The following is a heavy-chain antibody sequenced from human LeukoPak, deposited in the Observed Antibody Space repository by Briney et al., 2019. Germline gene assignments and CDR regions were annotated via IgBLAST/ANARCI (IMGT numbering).Heavy chain of an antibody. CDR3: ARSIDVTYYYYGMDV. D-gene: IGHD2/OR15-2a*01. V-gene: IGHV3-30-3*01. Sequence: GGSLRLSCAASGFTFSSYAMHWVRQAPGKGLEWVAVISYDGSNKYYADSVKGRFTISRDNSKNTLYLQMNSLRAEDTAVYYCARSIDVTYYYYGMDVWGQGTTVTVPS. CDR2: ISYDGSNK. CDR1: GFTFSSYA. J-gene: IGHJ6*02.